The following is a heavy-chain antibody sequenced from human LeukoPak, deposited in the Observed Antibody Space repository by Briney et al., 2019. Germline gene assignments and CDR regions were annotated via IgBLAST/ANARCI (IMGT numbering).Heavy chain of an antibody. CDR1: GESFSGYY. CDR2: INHSGST. CDR3: AGGTYYGGPDY. Sequence: SETLSLTCGVYGESFSGYYWSWIRQPPGKGLEWIGEINHSGSTNYKSSLKSRATISLDTSKNQFSLKLTSVTAADTAVYYCAGGTYYGGPDYWGQGTLVTVSS. D-gene: IGHD4-23*01. V-gene: IGHV4-34*01. J-gene: IGHJ4*02.